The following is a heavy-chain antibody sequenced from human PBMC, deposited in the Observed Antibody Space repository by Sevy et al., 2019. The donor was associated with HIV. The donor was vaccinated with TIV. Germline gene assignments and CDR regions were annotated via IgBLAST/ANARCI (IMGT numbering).Heavy chain of an antibody. J-gene: IGHJ6*02. CDR2: ISWNSGSI. Sequence: GGSLRLSCAASGFTFDDYAMHWVRQAPGKGLEWVSGISWNSGSIGYVDSVKGRFTISRDNAKNSLYLQMNSLRAEDTALYYCAKDISGMDVWGQGTTVTVSS. CDR3: AKDISGMDV. V-gene: IGHV3-9*01. CDR1: GFTFDDYA.